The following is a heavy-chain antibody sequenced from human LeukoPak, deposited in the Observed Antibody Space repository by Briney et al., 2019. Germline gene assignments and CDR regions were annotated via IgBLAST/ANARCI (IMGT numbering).Heavy chain of an antibody. CDR1: GGSISSSSYY. J-gene: IGHJ4*02. CDR2: IYYSGST. CDR3: ARRAYYYDSSGYYYPLYFDY. V-gene: IGHV4-39*01. D-gene: IGHD3-22*01. Sequence: PSETLSLTCTVSGGSISSSSYYWGWIRQPPGKGLEWIGSIYYSGSTYYNPSLKSRVTISVDTSKNQFSLKLSSVTAADTAVYYCARRAYYYDSSGYYYPLYFDYWGQGTLVTVSS.